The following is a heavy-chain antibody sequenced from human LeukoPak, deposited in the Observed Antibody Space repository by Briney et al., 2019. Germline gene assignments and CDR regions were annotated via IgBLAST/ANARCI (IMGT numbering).Heavy chain of an antibody. J-gene: IGHJ2*01. V-gene: IGHV3-33*01. CDR1: GFTFSSYG. Sequence: PGRSLRLSCAASGFTFSSYGMHWVRQAPGKGLEWVAVIWYDGSNKYYADSVKGRFTISRDNSKNTLYLQMNSLRAEDTAVYYCARDSFLGYCSGGSCPDWYFDLWGRGTLVTVSS. CDR3: ARDSFLGYCSGGSCPDWYFDL. D-gene: IGHD2-15*01. CDR2: IWYDGSNK.